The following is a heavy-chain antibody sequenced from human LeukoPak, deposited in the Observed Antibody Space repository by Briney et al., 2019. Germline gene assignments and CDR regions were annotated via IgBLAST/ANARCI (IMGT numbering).Heavy chain of an antibody. Sequence: ASVKVSCKASGYTFASYVINWVGQASGQGLEGMGWMNPYSGKTGYAQKFQGRVTMTTNTSTSTAYMEQSSLRSDNTAVYYCARGPYPYQLLYRGDDWFDPWGQGNLVTVSS. CDR2: MNPYSGKT. J-gene: IGHJ5*02. CDR3: ARGPYPYQLLYRGDDWFDP. D-gene: IGHD2-2*02. V-gene: IGHV1-8*01. CDR1: GYTFASYV.